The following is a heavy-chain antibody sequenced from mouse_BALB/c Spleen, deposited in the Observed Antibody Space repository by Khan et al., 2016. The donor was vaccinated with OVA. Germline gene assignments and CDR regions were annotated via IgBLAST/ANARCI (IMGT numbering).Heavy chain of an antibody. Sequence: VQLQQSGPELVKPGASVKMSCKASGYTFTDYYMKWVKQSQGKSLEWIGDINPDNGDTFYNQKFKGKATLTVDKSSSTAYMQLKSLTSEDSALYFCTRGLFDVWGAGTTVTVSS. CDR1: GYTFTDYY. V-gene: IGHV1-26*01. CDR2: INPDNGDT. J-gene: IGHJ1*01. CDR3: TRGLFDV.